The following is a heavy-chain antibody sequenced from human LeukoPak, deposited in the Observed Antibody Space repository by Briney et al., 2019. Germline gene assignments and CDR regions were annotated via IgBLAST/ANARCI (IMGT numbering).Heavy chain of an antibody. D-gene: IGHD5-18*01. V-gene: IGHV1-69*13. CDR1: GGTFSSYA. CDR3: ARSWDTAMVSYFDY. J-gene: IGHJ4*02. Sequence: SVKVSCKASGGTFSSYAISWVRQAPGQGLEWMGGIIPIFGTADYAQKFQGRVTITADESTSTAYMELSSLRSEDTAVYYCARSWDTAMVSYFDYWGQGTLVTVSS. CDR2: IIPIFGTA.